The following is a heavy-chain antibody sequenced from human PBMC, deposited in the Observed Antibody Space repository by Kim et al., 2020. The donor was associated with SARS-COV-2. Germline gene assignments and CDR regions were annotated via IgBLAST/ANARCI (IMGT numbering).Heavy chain of an antibody. CDR1: GFTVSSNY. CDR2: IYSGGST. CDR3: ARGIQNYGSGFYY. Sequence: GGSLRLSCAASGFTVSSNYMSWVRQAPGKGLEWVSVIYSGGSTYYADSVKGRFTISRDNSKNTLYLQMNSLRAEDTAVYYCARGIQNYGSGFYYWGQGTLVTVSS. J-gene: IGHJ4*02. V-gene: IGHV3-53*01. D-gene: IGHD3-10*01.